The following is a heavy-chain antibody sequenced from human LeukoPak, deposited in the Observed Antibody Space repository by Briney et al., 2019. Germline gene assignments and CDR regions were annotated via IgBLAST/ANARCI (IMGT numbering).Heavy chain of an antibody. CDR2: ASSDEMTT. J-gene: IGHJ4*02. CDR1: GFTFTDHS. CDR3: TRDLDAGIRAFDY. V-gene: IGHV3-30*07. Sequence: GGSLRLSCVASGFTFTDHSMHWVRQPPGKGLEWVAVASSDEMTTFYGDSIRGRFTISRDNAKNSLYLQMNSLRVEDTAVYFCTRDLDAGIRAFDYWGQGTLVTVSS.